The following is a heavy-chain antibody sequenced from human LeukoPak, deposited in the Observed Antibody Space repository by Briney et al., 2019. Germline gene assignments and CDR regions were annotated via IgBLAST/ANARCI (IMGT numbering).Heavy chain of an antibody. V-gene: IGHV4-39*07. CDR1: GGSISTSNYY. Sequence: SETLSLTCTVSGGSISTSNYYWGWIRQPPGKGLEWIGNIFYSGSTYYSPSLRSRVTISLDTSRNQFSLKLTSVTAADTAVYYCARTTEGGYTYGYFYYYYMDVWGKGTTVTISS. D-gene: IGHD5-18*01. J-gene: IGHJ6*03. CDR3: ARTTEGGYTYGYFYYYYMDV. CDR2: IFYSGST.